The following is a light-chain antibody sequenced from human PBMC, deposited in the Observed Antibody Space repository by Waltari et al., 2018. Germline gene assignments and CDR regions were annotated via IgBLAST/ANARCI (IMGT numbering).Light chain of an antibody. CDR2: YDS. J-gene: IGLJ3*02. CDR3: QVWDDVTDSGV. Sequence: YVLTQPPSVSVDPGKTARLTCGGDNIGSKSVNWYQQKPGQAPGLVMFYDSDRPSEIPERFSGSNSGNKATLTISWVEAGDEADYHCQVWDDVTDSGVFGGGTKLTVL. V-gene: IGLV3-21*04. CDR1: NIGSKS.